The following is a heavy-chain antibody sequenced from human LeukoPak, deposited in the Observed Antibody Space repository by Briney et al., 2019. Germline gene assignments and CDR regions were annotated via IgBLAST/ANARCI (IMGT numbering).Heavy chain of an antibody. Sequence: PGGSLRLSCAASGFTFSSYSMNWVRQAPGKGLEWVSAISGSGGSTYYADSVKGRFTISRDNSKNTLYLQMNSLRAEDTAVYYCAGQGTPGADYWGQGTLVTVSS. D-gene: IGHD1-26*01. CDR2: ISGSGGST. CDR1: GFTFSSYS. V-gene: IGHV3-23*01. CDR3: AGQGTPGADY. J-gene: IGHJ4*02.